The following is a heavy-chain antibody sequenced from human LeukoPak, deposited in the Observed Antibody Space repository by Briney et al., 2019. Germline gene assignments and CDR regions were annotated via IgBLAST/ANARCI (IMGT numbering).Heavy chain of an antibody. CDR2: IIPIFDTA. V-gene: IGHV1-69*05. CDR1: GGTFSSYA. J-gene: IGHJ4*02. Sequence: GSSVKVSFKGSGGTFSSYAISLVRQTPGEGLEWMGGIIPIFDTANYAQKFQGRVTIATDESTSTAYMELSSLRSEDTAVYYCASKVVGTTYFDYWGQGTLVTVSS. D-gene: IGHD1-26*01. CDR3: ASKVVGTTYFDY.